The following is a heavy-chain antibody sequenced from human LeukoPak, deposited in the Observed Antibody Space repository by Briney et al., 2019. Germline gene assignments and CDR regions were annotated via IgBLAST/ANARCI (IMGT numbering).Heavy chain of an antibody. CDR2: INHSGST. D-gene: IGHD3-10*01. J-gene: IGHJ4*02. V-gene: IGHV4-34*01. CDR3: ARGSRYYGSGSCPIKRRCYFDY. Sequence: PSETLSLTRAVYGGAFRGYYWSWIPQPPGKGLEWMGEINHSGSTNYNPSLKNQVSISVDTSRNLFSLKLSSVAAADTAVYYCARGSRYYGSGSCPIKRRCYFDYWGQGTLVTVSS. CDR1: GGAFRGYY.